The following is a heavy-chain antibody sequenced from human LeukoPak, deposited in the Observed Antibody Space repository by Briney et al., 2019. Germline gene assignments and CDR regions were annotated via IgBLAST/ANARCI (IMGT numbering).Heavy chain of an antibody. CDR3: ARAGSGSGWYFDY. D-gene: IGHD6-19*01. J-gene: IGHJ4*02. CDR2: ISPYNGNT. CDR1: GYDFTSVG. V-gene: IGHV1-18*01. Sequence: GASVKVSCKASGYDFTSVGITWVRRSPGQGLEWMGCISPYNGNTRYAQKFQGRVAMTTDTSTTTAYMELRGLRFNDTAVYYCARAGSGSGWYFDYWGQGTLVTVSS.